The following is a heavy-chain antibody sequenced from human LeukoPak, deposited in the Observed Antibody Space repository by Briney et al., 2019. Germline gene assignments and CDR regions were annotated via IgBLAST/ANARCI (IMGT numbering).Heavy chain of an antibody. CDR3: ATTRSPRGQGDY. J-gene: IGHJ4*02. CDR1: GFTVSSNY. CDR2: IYSRGST. Sequence: GGSLRLSCAASGFTVSSNYMSWVRQAPGKGLEGVSIIYSRGSTYYADSVKGRFTISRDNSKTTVYLQMNSLRAEDTAVYYCATTRSPRGQGDYWGQGTLVTVSS. D-gene: IGHD3-10*01. V-gene: IGHV3-53*01.